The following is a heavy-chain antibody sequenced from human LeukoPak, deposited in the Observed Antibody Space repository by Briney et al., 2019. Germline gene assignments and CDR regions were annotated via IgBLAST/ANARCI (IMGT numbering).Heavy chain of an antibody. D-gene: IGHD2-21*02. CDR2: INTNNGNT. Sequence: ASVKVSCKPSGYTFSTYGLMWVRQAPGQGLKWMRWINTNNGNTNYAQKFQGRVTMTTDTSTSTGYMELRSLRSDDTAVYYCARKRCTGDCYLFDPWGQGTLVTVSS. J-gene: IGHJ5*02. CDR1: GYTFSTYG. V-gene: IGHV1-18*01. CDR3: ARKRCTGDCYLFDP.